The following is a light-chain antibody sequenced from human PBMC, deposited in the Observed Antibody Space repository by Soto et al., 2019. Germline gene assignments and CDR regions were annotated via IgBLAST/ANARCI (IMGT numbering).Light chain of an antibody. CDR3: QQRTNWPPLT. CDR2: DAS. Sequence: EIVLTQSPATLSLSPGERATLSCRASQSASSYLAWYQQRPGQAPRLLIYDASNRATGIPARFSGSGSGTDFTLTISSLEPEDFAVYYCQQRTNWPPLTFGGGTKVEIK. V-gene: IGKV3-11*01. J-gene: IGKJ4*01. CDR1: QSASSY.